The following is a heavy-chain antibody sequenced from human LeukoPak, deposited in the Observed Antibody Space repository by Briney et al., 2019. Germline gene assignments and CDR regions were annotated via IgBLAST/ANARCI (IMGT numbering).Heavy chain of an antibody. V-gene: IGHV1-18*01. Sequence: GASVKVSCKASGYTFTSYGISWVRQAPGQGLEWMGWISAYNGNTNYAQKLQGRVTMTTDTSTSTAYMELRSLRSDDTAVDYCARDSGSYPDEDAFDIWGQGTMVTVSS. CDR2: ISAYNGNT. J-gene: IGHJ3*02. CDR3: ARDSGSYPDEDAFDI. CDR1: GYTFTSYG. D-gene: IGHD1-26*01.